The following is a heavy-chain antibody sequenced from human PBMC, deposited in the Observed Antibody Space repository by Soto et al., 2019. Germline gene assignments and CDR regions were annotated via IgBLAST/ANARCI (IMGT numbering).Heavy chain of an antibody. CDR2: IKSDASTT. V-gene: IGHV3-74*01. CDR3: ARGPTGWFGYDY. Sequence: EVQLVESGGGLVQPGGSLRLSCAASGFTFSTSWMHWVRQAAGKGLVCVSRIKSDASTTNYADSVKGRFTISRDNAKNTLYLQMDSLTVEDTAVYYCARGPTGWFGYDYWGQGTLVTVSS. D-gene: IGHD3-10*01. J-gene: IGHJ4*02. CDR1: GFTFSTSW.